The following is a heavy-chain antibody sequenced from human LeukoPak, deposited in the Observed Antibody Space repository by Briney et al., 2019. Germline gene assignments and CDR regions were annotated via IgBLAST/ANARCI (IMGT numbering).Heavy chain of an antibody. D-gene: IGHD6-6*01. CDR3: ARDRNSGSSLDI. Sequence: ASVTVSCKAFGYGFTSYYIHWVRQAPGQGLEWMGWIYPYSGDTNYAQNFQGRVTMTRDTSISTAYMELSSLKSDDTAVYYCARDRNSGSSLDIWGQGTMLTVSS. CDR2: IYPYSGDT. CDR1: GYGFTSYY. V-gene: IGHV1-2*02. J-gene: IGHJ3*02.